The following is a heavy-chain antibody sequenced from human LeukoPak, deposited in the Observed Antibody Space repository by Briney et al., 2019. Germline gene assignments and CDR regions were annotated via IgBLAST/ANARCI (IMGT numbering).Heavy chain of an antibody. J-gene: IGHJ4*02. CDR1: GFTFSSYA. D-gene: IGHD6-13*01. Sequence: GGSLRLSCAASGFTFSSYAMCWVRQGPGKGLEWVSAIIGSGSSTYYADSVKGRFTISRDNSKNTLFLQMNSLRAEDTAVYYCAKDRAQQLVLDFWGQGTLVTVSS. CDR3: AKDRAQQLVLDF. V-gene: IGHV3-23*01. CDR2: IIGSGSST.